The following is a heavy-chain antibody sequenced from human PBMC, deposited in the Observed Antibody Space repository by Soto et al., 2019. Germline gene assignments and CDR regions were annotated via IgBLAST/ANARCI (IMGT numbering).Heavy chain of an antibody. CDR2: INPTGGST. D-gene: IGHD7-27*01. CDR3: ARGLTSGDY. CDR1: GYTFTSFY. V-gene: IGHV1-46*01. J-gene: IGHJ4*02. Sequence: QVQVVQSGAEVKNPGASVKLSCKASGYTFTSFYIHWVRQAPGQGLEWMAIINPTGGSTNYAPNLQGRVTLTRDTSTNTVYIELSSLGSEDTAVYYCARGLTSGDYWGQGTLVTVSS.